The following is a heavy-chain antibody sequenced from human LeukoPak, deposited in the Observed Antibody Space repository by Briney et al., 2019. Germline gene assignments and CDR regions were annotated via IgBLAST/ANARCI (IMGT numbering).Heavy chain of an antibody. J-gene: IGHJ4*02. Sequence: SEILSLTCTVSGDSISSYYWSWMRQPPGKGLEWIGYIYYSGSTNYNPSLKSRVTISVDTSKNQFSLKLSSVTAADTAVYYCASSYFTVTTGPYFDYWGQGTLVTVSS. CDR1: GDSISSYY. V-gene: IGHV4-59*08. CDR3: ASSYFTVTTGPYFDY. CDR2: IYYSGST. D-gene: IGHD4-17*01.